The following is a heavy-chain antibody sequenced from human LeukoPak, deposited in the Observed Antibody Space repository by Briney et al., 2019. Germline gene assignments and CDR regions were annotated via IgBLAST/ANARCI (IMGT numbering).Heavy chain of an antibody. J-gene: IGHJ4*02. D-gene: IGHD4-17*01. Sequence: GGSLRLSCAASEFTFSSYTMHWVRQAPGKGLEWVAVISYDGTYIYYSDSVKGRFTISRDNSKNTLYLQMNNPTIGDTALYYCARGAAVTALFDYWGQGTLVTVSS. CDR1: EFTFSSYT. V-gene: IGHV3-30*14. CDR3: ARGAAVTALFDY. CDR2: ISYDGTYI.